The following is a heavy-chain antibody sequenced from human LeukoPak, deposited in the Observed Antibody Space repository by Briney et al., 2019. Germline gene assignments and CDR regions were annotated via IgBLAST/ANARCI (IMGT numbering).Heavy chain of an antibody. V-gene: IGHV4-34*01. Sequence: SETLSLTCAVYGGSFSGYYWSWIRQPPGEGLEWIGEINHSGSTNYNPSLKSRVTISVDTSKNQFSLKLSSVTAADTAVYYCAREGGYDGISWGQGTLVTVSS. CDR3: AREGGYDGIS. CDR2: INHSGST. CDR1: GGSFSGYY. D-gene: IGHD5-12*01. J-gene: IGHJ4*02.